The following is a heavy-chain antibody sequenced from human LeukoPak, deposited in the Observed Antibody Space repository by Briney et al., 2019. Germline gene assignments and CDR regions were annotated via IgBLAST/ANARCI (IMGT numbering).Heavy chain of an antibody. J-gene: IGHJ3*02. Sequence: GGSLRLSCAATGLSVSSSFMSWVRQAPGKGLEWVSVIYSGGSTYYADSVKGRFTISRDNSKNTLYLQMNSLRAEDTAVYYCAKLMTGCSGGSCYVGAFDIWGQGTMVAVSS. V-gene: IGHV3-53*01. CDR3: AKLMTGCSGGSCYVGAFDI. CDR2: IYSGGST. CDR1: GLSVSSSF. D-gene: IGHD2-15*01.